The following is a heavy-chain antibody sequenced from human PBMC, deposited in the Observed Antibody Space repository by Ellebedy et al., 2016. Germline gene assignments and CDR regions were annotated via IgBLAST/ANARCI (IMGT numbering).Heavy chain of an antibody. V-gene: IGHV5-51*01. J-gene: IGHJ4*02. CDR2: IYPGDSDT. Sequence: GGSLRLSCKASGYSFTSYWIGWVRQMPGKGLEWMGIIYPGDSDTRYSPSFQGQVTISADKSISTAYLQWSSLKASDTAMYYCARLVRGVMNIDYWGQGTLVTVSS. D-gene: IGHD3-10*01. CDR3: ARLVRGVMNIDY. CDR1: GYSFTSYW.